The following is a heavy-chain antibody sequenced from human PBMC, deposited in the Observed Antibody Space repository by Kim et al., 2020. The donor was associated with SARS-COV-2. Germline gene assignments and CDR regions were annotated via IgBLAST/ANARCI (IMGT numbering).Heavy chain of an antibody. CDR2: IYYSGST. V-gene: IGHV4-59*01. J-gene: IGHJ4*02. Sequence: SETLSLTCTVSGGSISSYYWSWIRQPPGKGLEWIGYIYYSGSTNYNPSLKSRVTISVDTSKNQFSLKLSSVTAADTAVYYCARNYCSGGSCYQRIFDYWGQGTLVTVSS. CDR3: ARNYCSGGSCYQRIFDY. D-gene: IGHD2-15*01. CDR1: GGSISSYY.